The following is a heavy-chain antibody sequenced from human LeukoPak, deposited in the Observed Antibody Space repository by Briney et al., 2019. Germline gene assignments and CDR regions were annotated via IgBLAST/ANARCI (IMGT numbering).Heavy chain of an antibody. Sequence: GASVKVSCKVSGYTLTELSMHWVRQAPGKGLEWMGGFDPEDGETIYAQKFQGRVTMTEDTSTDTAYMELSSLRSGDTAVYYCATSSPRPSTNLPDYWGQGTLVTVSS. J-gene: IGHJ4*02. CDR1: GYTLTELS. D-gene: IGHD2-8*01. V-gene: IGHV1-24*01. CDR2: FDPEDGET. CDR3: ATSSPRPSTNLPDY.